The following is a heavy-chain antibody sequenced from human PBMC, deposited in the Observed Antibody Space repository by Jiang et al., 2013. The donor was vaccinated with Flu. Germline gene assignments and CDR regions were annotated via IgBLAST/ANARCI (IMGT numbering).Heavy chain of an antibody. CDR1: GYTFIRYY. J-gene: IGHJ4*02. CDR2: INPSGTST. CDR3: ARGPGGSYLYYFDY. Sequence: GAEVKKPGASVRVSCKASGYTFIRYYMHWVRQAPGQGLEWMGAINPSGTSTSYAQKIQGRVTVTRDTSTTTVYMELSSLRSEDTAVYYCARGPGGSYLYYFDYWGQGTLVTVSS. D-gene: IGHD1-26*01. V-gene: IGHV1-46*01.